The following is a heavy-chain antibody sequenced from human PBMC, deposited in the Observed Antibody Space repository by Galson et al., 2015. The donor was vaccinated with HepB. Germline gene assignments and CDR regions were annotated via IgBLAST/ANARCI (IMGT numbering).Heavy chain of an antibody. D-gene: IGHD1-26*01. Sequence: QSGAEVKKPGESLKISCKGSGYSFTNYWIGWVRQMPGKGLQWMGIIYPGGSDTRYSPSFQGQVTVSADKSISTAYLQWSSLKASDTALYYCARLKGGSYQGRGAFDIWGRGTMVTISS. CDR2: IYPGGSDT. J-gene: IGHJ3*02. CDR3: ARLKGGSYQGRGAFDI. V-gene: IGHV5-51*01. CDR1: GYSFTNYW.